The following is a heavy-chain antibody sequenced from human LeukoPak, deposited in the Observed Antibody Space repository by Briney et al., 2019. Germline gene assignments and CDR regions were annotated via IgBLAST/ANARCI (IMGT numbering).Heavy chain of an antibody. CDR3: ARDKFHSSSFPNAFDI. Sequence: GGSLRLSCAASRFTFSTYSMNWVRQAPGKGLEWVSAISSSSGYIYYADSVKGRFTISRDNAKNSLYLQMNNLRAEDTAVYYCARDKFHSSSFPNAFDIWGQGTMVTVSS. CDR1: RFTFSTYS. V-gene: IGHV3-21*01. J-gene: IGHJ3*02. D-gene: IGHD6-13*01. CDR2: ISSSSGYI.